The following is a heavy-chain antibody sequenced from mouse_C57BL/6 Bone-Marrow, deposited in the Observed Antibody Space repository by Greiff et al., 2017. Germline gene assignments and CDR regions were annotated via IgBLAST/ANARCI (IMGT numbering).Heavy chain of an antibody. CDR2: IDPENGDT. V-gene: IGHV14-4*01. CDR3: TTLLTTVVAPDY. Sequence: EVQLQQSGAELVRPGASVKLSCTASGFNIKDDYLHWVKQRPEQGLEWIGWIDPENGDTEYASKFQGKATITADTSSNTAYLQLSSLTSEDTAVYYCTTLLTTVVAPDYWGQGTTLTVSS. CDR1: GFNIKDDY. J-gene: IGHJ2*01. D-gene: IGHD1-1*01.